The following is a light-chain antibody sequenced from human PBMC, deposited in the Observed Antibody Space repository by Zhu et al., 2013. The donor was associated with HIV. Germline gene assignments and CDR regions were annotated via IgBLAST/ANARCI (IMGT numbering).Light chain of an antibody. CDR2: STG. Sequence: QTVVTQEPSLTVSPGGTVTLTCASSTGAVTSGNYANWFQQKPGQAPRALIHSTGDKHSWTPARFSGSLLGGKAALTLSGVQPEDEAEYYCLLHFGGRWVFGGGTKLTVL. J-gene: IGLJ3*02. V-gene: IGLV7-43*01. CDR3: LLHFGGRWV. CDR1: TGAVTSGNY.